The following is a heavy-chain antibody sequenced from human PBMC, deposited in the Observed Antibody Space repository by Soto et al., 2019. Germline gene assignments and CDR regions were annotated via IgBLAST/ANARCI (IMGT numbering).Heavy chain of an antibody. J-gene: IGHJ6*02. CDR3: AASSYYYDSSGYPANDYYGMDV. Sequence: SVKVSCKASGFTFTSSAMQWVRQARGQRLEWIGWIVVGSGNTNYAQKFQERVTSTRDMSTSTAYMELSSLRSEDTAVYYCAASSYYYDSSGYPANDYYGMDVWGQGTTVTVSS. V-gene: IGHV1-58*02. D-gene: IGHD3-22*01. CDR2: IVVGSGNT. CDR1: GFTFTSSA.